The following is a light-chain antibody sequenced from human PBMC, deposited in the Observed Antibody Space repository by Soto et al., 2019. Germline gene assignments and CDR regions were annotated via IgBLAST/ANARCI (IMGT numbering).Light chain of an antibody. Sequence: SSELTQPPSVSVAPGKTASISCGGNNIGSKGVHWDQQKPGQAPVLVIYSDTDLPPVIPERFSGSNSANLATLTISRVEAGDEADYYCRVWDSGSAHVVFGGGTKLTVL. J-gene: IGLJ2*01. CDR2: SDT. CDR1: NIGSKG. V-gene: IGLV3-21*04. CDR3: RVWDSGSAHVV.